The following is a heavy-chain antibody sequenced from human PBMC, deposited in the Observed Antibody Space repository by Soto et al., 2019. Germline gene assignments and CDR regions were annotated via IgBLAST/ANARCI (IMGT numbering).Heavy chain of an antibody. J-gene: IGHJ4*02. Sequence: EVNLVESGGGLVKPGGSLRLSCAASGFPFDRFYMTWLRQSPRKGLEWVAYISFRSTYIYYGDSVRGRFTISRDNAKNALFLQMNSLRDEDTAVYYCARDRTGQPRNDYWGQGTLVTVSS. D-gene: IGHD1-1*01. CDR1: GFPFDRFY. CDR3: ARDRTGQPRNDY. CDR2: ISFRSTYI. V-gene: IGHV3-21*01.